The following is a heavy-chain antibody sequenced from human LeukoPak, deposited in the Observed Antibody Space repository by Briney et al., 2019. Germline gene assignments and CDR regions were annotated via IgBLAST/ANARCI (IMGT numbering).Heavy chain of an antibody. J-gene: IGHJ4*02. V-gene: IGHV3-33*01. Sequence: PGRSLRLSCAASRFIFSNDAMHWVRQAPGKGLEWVAFIWFDGSNKHYADSMKGRFTISRDNSEDTLYLQMNSLRAEDTAVYHCVRDPSGSGFAFDSWGQGALVTVSS. CDR1: RFIFSNDA. CDR3: VRDPSGSGFAFDS. CDR2: IWFDGSNK. D-gene: IGHD1-1*01.